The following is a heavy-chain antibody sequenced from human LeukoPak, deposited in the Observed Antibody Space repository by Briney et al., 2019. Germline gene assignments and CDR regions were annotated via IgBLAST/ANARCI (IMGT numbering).Heavy chain of an antibody. D-gene: IGHD3-22*01. CDR2: MSSGGAMI. CDR3: ARGSGVTMIVDSFDY. V-gene: IGHV3-48*04. J-gene: IGHJ4*02. Sequence: GGSLRLSCTASGFTFSSYTMNWVRQAPGKGLEWVSYMSSGGAMIYYGDSVKGRFTISRDNAKNSLYLQMISLGAEDTAVYFCARGSGVTMIVDSFDYWGQGTLVAVSS. CDR1: GFTFSSYT.